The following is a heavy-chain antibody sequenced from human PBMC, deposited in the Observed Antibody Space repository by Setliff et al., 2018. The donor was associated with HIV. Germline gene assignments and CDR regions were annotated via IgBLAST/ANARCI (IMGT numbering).Heavy chain of an antibody. Sequence: SETLSLTCNVSGDSMSSSNFYWGWVRQPPGKGLQWIGSIYYTGQTFYNLSLTNRVTISADTSKNHLFLKLRSVTAADTAMYYCARLGSGWNWVTRIDYWGQGILVTVS. V-gene: IGHV4-39*02. J-gene: IGHJ4*02. CDR2: IYYTGQT. CDR3: ARLGSGWNWVTRIDY. D-gene: IGHD6-19*01. CDR1: GDSMSSSNFY.